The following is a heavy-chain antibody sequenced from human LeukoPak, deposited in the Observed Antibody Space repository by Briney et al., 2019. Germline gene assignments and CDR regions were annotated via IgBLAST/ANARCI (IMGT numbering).Heavy chain of an antibody. Sequence: SETLSLTCAVSVGSISSSNWWSWVRQPPGKGLEWSGEIYHSGSTNYNPSLKGRVTISVDKSKKQFSLKLSSVTAADTAVYYCARDPGYGLDYWGQGTLVTVSS. CDR3: ARDPGYGLDY. D-gene: IGHD5-12*01. V-gene: IGHV4-4*02. CDR2: IYHSGST. CDR1: VGSISSSNW. J-gene: IGHJ4*02.